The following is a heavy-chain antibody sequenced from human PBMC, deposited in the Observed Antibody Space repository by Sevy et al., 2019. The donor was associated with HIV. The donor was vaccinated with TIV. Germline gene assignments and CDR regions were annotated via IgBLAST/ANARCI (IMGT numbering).Heavy chain of an antibody. D-gene: IGHD3-16*01. CDR3: ASNQARWGYFDY. CDR2: ISGSGGST. V-gene: IGHV3-23*01. Sequence: GGSLRLSCAASGFTFSSYAMSWVRQAPGKGLEWVSAISGSGGSTYYADSVKGRFTISRDNPKNTLYLQMNSLRAEDTAVYYCASNQARWGYFDYWGQGTLVTVSS. J-gene: IGHJ4*02. CDR1: GFTFSSYA.